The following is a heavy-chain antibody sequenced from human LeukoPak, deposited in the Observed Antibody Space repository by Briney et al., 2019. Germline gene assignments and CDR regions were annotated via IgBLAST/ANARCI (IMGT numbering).Heavy chain of an antibody. D-gene: IGHD1-26*01. CDR2: IYYSGST. CDR3: ARGVGALDYFDY. J-gene: IGHJ4*02. CDR1: GGSISSNSYY. Sequence: SETLSLTCTVSGGSISSNSYYWGWIRQPPGKGLEWIGSIYYSGSTNYNPSLKSRVTISVDTSKNQFSLKLSSVTAADTAVYYCARGVGALDYFDYWGQGTLVTVSS. V-gene: IGHV4-39*07.